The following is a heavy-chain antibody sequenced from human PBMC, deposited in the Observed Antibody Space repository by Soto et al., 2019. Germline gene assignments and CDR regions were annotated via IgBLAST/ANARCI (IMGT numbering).Heavy chain of an antibody. CDR1: GFTFSHYG. V-gene: IGHV3-30*18. D-gene: IGHD3-9*01. CDR2: ISYNGDNK. CDR3: AKVISGSGYFDY. J-gene: IGHJ4*02. Sequence: GGSLRLSCAASGFTFSHYGMHWVRQAPGKGLEWVAVISYNGDNKYYGDAVKGRFAISRDNSNNTVYLQMNSLRTEDTAVYFCAKVISGSGYFDYWGQGTPATVSS.